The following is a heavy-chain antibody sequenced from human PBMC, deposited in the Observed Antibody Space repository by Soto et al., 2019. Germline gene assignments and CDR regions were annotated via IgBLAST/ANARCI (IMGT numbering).Heavy chain of an antibody. D-gene: IGHD3-10*01. CDR1: GFTFSSYS. Sequence: EVQLVESGGGLVQPGGSLRLSCAASGFTFSSYSMNWVRQAPGKGLEWVSYISSSSSTIYYADSVKRRFTISRDNANNSLYLQMNSLRDEDTAVYYCASTWHWSEEVLWFGEPAVDYWGQGTLVTVSA. J-gene: IGHJ4*02. CDR2: ISSSSSTI. V-gene: IGHV3-48*02. CDR3: ASTWHWSEEVLWFGEPAVDY.